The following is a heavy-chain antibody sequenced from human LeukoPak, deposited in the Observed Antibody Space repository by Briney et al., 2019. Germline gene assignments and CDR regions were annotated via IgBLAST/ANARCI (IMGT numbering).Heavy chain of an antibody. J-gene: IGHJ3*02. V-gene: IGHV1-8*03. Sequence: ASVKVSCKASGYTFTSYDINWVRQATGQGLEWMGWMNPNSGNTGYAQKFQGRVTITRNTSISTAYMELSGLRSEDTAVYYCARHWGYSWEVVSDAFDIWGQGTMVTVSS. CDR1: GYTFTSYD. CDR2: MNPNSGNT. CDR3: ARHWGYSWEVVSDAFDI. D-gene: IGHD5-18*01.